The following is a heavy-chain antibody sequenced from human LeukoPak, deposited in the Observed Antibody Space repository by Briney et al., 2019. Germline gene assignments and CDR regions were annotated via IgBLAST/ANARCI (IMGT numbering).Heavy chain of an antibody. CDR2: MSGSGGST. Sequence: GGSLRLSCAASGFTFSSYAMSWVRQAPGKGLEWVSTMSGSGGSTYYADSVKGRFTISRDNAKNTLYLQMNSLRAEDTAVYYCARAEYSSSGVFDYWGQGTLVTVSS. CDR1: GFTFSSYA. D-gene: IGHD6-6*01. CDR3: ARAEYSSSGVFDY. J-gene: IGHJ4*02. V-gene: IGHV3-23*01.